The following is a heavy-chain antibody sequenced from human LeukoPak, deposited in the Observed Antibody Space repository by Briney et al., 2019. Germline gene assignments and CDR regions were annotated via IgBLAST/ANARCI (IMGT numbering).Heavy chain of an antibody. CDR2: ITSYSTYI. J-gene: IGHJ6*03. V-gene: IGHV3-21*01. CDR3: ARPQRITMIDTDV. D-gene: IGHD3-22*01. CDR1: GFTFNNYS. Sequence: PGGSLRLSCAASGFTFNNYSIHWVRQAPGKGLEWVSSITSYSTYISYGDSVKGRFTISRDNSKNSLYLHMNSLRAEDTAVYYCARPQRITMIDTDVWGKGTTVTVSS.